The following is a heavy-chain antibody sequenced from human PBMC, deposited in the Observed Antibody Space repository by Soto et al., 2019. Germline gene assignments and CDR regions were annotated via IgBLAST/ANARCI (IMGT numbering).Heavy chain of an antibody. CDR1: GFTFSSYA. Sequence: GGSLRLSCAASGFTFSSYAMSWVRQAPGKGLEWVSAISGSGGSTYYADSVKGRFTISRDNSKNTLYLQMNSLRAEDTAVYYCAKPGLRFLECGYFDYWGQGTLVTVSS. CDR2: ISGSGGST. J-gene: IGHJ4*02. D-gene: IGHD3-3*01. CDR3: AKPGLRFLECGYFDY. V-gene: IGHV3-23*01.